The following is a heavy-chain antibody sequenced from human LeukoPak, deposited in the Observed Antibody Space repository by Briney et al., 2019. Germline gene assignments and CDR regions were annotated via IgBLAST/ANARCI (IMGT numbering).Heavy chain of an antibody. CDR1: GGSISSYY. CDR3: ARGLDRSKTGY. V-gene: IGHV4-59*01. CDR2: IYYSGST. J-gene: IGHJ4*02. D-gene: IGHD3-22*01. Sequence: SETLSLTCTVSGGSISSYYWSWIRQPPGKGLEWIGYIYYSGSTNYNPSLKSRVTISVDTSKNQFSLKLSSVTAADTAVYYCARGLDRSKTGYWGQGSLVTVSS.